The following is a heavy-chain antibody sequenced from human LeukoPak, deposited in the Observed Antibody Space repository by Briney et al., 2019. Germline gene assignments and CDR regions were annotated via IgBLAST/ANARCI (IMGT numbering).Heavy chain of an antibody. J-gene: IGHJ4*02. CDR1: GGSISSYY. V-gene: IGHV4-4*07. CDR3: AREGIGRWLQFCDY. CDR2: IYTSGST. D-gene: IGHD5-24*01. Sequence: SGTLSLTCTVSGGSISSYYWSWIRQPAGKGLEWIGRIYTSGSTNYNPSLKSRVTMSVDTSKNQFSLKLSSVTAADTAVYYCAREGIGRWLQFCDYWGQGTLVTVSS.